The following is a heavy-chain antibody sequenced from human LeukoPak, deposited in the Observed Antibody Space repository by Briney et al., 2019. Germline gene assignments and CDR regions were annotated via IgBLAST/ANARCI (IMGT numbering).Heavy chain of an antibody. D-gene: IGHD6-19*01. CDR3: ARDDDRGWLL. V-gene: IGHV1-69*13. CDR1: GGTFSSYA. Sequence: SVKVSCKASGGTFSSYAISWVRQAPGQGFEWMGGIIPIFGTANYAQKFQGRVTITADGSTSTAYMELSSLRSEDTAVYYCARDDDRGWLLWGQGTLVTVSS. CDR2: IIPIFGTA. J-gene: IGHJ4*02.